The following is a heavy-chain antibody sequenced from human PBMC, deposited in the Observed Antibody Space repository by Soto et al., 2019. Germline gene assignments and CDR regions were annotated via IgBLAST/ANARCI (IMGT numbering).Heavy chain of an antibody. CDR2: IYYSGST. V-gene: IGHV4-30-4*01. CDR1: GGSISSGDYY. J-gene: IGHJ6*02. D-gene: IGHD3-3*01. Sequence: PSETLSLTCTVSGGSISSGDYYWSWIRQPPGKGLEWIGYIYYSGSTYYNPSLKSRVTISVDTSKNQFSLKLSSVTAADTAVYYCARERYDFWSGYSYYYGMDVWGQGTTVTVSS. CDR3: ARERYDFWSGYSYYYGMDV.